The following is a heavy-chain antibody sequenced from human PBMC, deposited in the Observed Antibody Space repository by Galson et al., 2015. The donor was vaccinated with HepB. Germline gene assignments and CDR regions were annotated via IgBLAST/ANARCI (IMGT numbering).Heavy chain of an antibody. Sequence: SLRLSCAASGFPFSSYTINWVRQAPGKGLEWVSYISSSSIYIYYADSVKGRFTISRDNSKNTLYLQMNSLRAEDTAVYYCARVVVVAAEDYWGQGTLVTVSS. D-gene: IGHD2-15*01. CDR2: ISSSSIYI. CDR1: GFPFSSYT. J-gene: IGHJ4*02. V-gene: IGHV3-21*01. CDR3: ARVVVVAAEDY.